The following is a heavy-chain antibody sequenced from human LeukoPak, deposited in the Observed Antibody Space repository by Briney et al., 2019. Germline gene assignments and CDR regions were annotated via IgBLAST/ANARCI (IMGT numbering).Heavy chain of an antibody. D-gene: IGHD3-22*01. J-gene: IGHJ3*02. V-gene: IGHV4-38-2*02. CDR1: GYSISSGYY. CDR3: ARGSSYYYDSSGAFDI. Sequence: SETLSLTCTVSGYSISSGYYWGWIRQPPGKGLEWIGYIYHSGSTYYNPSLKSRVTISVDRSKNQFSLKLSSVTAADTAVYYCARGSSYYYDSSGAFDIWGQGTMVTVSS. CDR2: IYHSGST.